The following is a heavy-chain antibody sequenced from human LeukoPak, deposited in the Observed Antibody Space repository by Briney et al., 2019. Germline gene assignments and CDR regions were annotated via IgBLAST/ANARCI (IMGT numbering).Heavy chain of an antibody. D-gene: IGHD2-15*01. J-gene: IGHJ2*01. CDR2: INHSGST. CDR1: GGSFSGYY. Sequence: PSETLSLTCAVYGGSFSGYYWSWLRQPPGKGLEWIGEINHSGSTNYNPSLKSRVTISVDTSKNQFSLKLSSVTAADTAVYYCARRSTRKRNWYFDLWGRGTLVTVSS. V-gene: IGHV4-34*01. CDR3: ARRSTRKRNWYFDL.